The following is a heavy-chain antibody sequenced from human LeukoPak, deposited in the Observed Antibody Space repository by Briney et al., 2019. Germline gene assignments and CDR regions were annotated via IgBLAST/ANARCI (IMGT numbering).Heavy chain of an antibody. Sequence: GGSLRLSCAASGFTFSSYAMSWVRQAPGKGLEWVSAISGSGGSTYNADSVKGRFTISRDNSKNTLYLQMNSLRAEDTAVYYCAKDRSITMVRGVIIVPYYYGIDVWGKGTTVTVSS. J-gene: IGHJ6*04. V-gene: IGHV3-23*01. CDR2: ISGSGGST. CDR1: GFTFSSYA. D-gene: IGHD3-10*01. CDR3: AKDRSITMVRGVIIVPYYYGIDV.